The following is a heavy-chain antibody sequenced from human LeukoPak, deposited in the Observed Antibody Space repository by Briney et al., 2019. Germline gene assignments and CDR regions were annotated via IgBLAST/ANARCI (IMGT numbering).Heavy chain of an antibody. Sequence: GGSLRLSCAASGFTFSSYGMHWVHQAPGKGLEWVAVISYDGSNKHYADSVKGRFTISRDNSKNTLYLQMNSLRAEDTAVYYCATVTYYYGSGPGGDFDYWGQGTLVTVSS. CDR3: ATVTYYYGSGPGGDFDY. J-gene: IGHJ4*02. CDR2: ISYDGSNK. D-gene: IGHD3-10*01. CDR1: GFTFSSYG. V-gene: IGHV3-30*03.